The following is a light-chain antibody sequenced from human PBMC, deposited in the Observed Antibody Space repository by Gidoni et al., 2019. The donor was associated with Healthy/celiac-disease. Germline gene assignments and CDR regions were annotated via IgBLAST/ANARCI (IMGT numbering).Light chain of an antibody. V-gene: IGKV3-20*01. CDR3: QQYGSSRWT. CDR2: GAS. Sequence: EIVLTQSPGTLSLSPGERATLSCRASQSVSSSYLAWYQQKPGQAPRLLIYGASSRATGIPDRFSGSGSGTDFTLTISRLEPEDVAVYYCQQYGSSRWTFGQXTKVEIK. CDR1: QSVSSSY. J-gene: IGKJ1*01.